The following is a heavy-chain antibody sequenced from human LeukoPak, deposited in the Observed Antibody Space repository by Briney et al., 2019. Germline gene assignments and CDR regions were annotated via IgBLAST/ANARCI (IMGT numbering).Heavy chain of an antibody. CDR2: IYYSGST. J-gene: IGHJ4*02. CDR3: ARGRWLAPIDY. Sequence: PSETLSLTCTVSGGSISSYYWSWIRQPPGKGLEWLGYIYYSGSTNYNPSHKSRVTISVDTSKNQFSLKLSSVTAADTAVYYCARGRWLAPIDYWGQGTLVTVSS. D-gene: IGHD6-19*01. CDR1: GGSISSYY. V-gene: IGHV4-59*01.